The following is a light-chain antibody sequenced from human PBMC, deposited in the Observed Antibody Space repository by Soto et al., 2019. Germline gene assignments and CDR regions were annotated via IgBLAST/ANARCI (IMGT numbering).Light chain of an antibody. CDR3: QQRSNWPIT. V-gene: IGKV3-11*01. J-gene: IGKJ5*01. CDR2: DAS. CDR1: QTLSNSF. Sequence: EIVLTQSPGTLSLSPGERATLSCMASQTLSNSFIAWYQQKPGQAPRLLIYDASNRATGIPARFSGSGSGTDFTLTISSLEPEDFAVYYCQQRSNWPITFGQGTRLEIK.